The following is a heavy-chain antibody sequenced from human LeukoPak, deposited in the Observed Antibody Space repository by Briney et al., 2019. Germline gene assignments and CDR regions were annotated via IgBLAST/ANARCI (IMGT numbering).Heavy chain of an antibody. D-gene: IGHD6-13*01. CDR1: GFTFSSYA. V-gene: IGHV3-7*01. CDR2: IKQDGSEK. Sequence: GGSLRLFCAASGFTFSSYAMSWVRQAPGKGLEWVANIKQDGSEKYYVDSVKGRFTISRDNAKNSLYLQMNSLRAEDTAVYYCARGGPPGYSSSWYSPYYYYGMDVWGQGTTVTVSS. CDR3: ARGGPPGYSSSWYSPYYYYGMDV. J-gene: IGHJ6*02.